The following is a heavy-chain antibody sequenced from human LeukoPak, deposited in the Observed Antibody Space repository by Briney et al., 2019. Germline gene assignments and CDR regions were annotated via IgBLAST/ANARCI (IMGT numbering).Heavy chain of an antibody. CDR2: INPKNSGT. Sequence: ASVKVSCKASGGTFSSYAISWVRQAPGQGLEWMGWINPKNSGTKYAQKFQGWVTMTTDTSISTAYMELSRLRSDDTAVYYCARVTVTTLFDHWGPGTLVTVSS. D-gene: IGHD4-17*01. J-gene: IGHJ4*02. CDR1: GGTFSSYA. CDR3: ARVTVTTLFDH. V-gene: IGHV1-2*04.